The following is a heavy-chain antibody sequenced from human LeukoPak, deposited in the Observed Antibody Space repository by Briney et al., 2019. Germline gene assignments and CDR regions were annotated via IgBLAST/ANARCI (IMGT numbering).Heavy chain of an antibody. Sequence: PSETLSLTCAVSGGSISSGGYSWSWIRQPPGKGLEWIGYIYHSGSTYYNPSLKSRVTISVDRSKNQFSLKLSSVTAADTAVCYCARDRLTGQHRGIDYWGQGTLVTVSS. CDR2: IYHSGST. V-gene: IGHV4-30-2*01. J-gene: IGHJ4*02. D-gene: IGHD3-9*01. CDR3: ARDRLTGQHRGIDY. CDR1: GGSISSGGYS.